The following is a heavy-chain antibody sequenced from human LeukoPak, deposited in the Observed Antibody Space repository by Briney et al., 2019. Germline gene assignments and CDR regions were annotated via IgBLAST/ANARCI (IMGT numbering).Heavy chain of an antibody. CDR3: VNDYGGNPRHY. J-gene: IGHJ4*02. CDR1: GFTFSSYS. V-gene: IGHV3-21*01. D-gene: IGHD4-23*01. Sequence: GGSLRLSCAASGFTFSSYSMNWVRQAPRKGLEWVSSISSSSSYIYYADSVKGRFTISRDNAKNSLYLQMNSLRAEDTAVYYCVNDYGGNPRHYWGQGTLVTVSS. CDR2: ISSSSSYI.